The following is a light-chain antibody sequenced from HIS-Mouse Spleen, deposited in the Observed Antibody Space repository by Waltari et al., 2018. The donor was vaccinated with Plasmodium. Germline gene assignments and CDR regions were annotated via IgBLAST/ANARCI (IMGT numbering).Light chain of an antibody. CDR3: QQYGSSPPSWT. V-gene: IGKV3-20*01. CDR1: QSVSSSY. CDR2: GAS. J-gene: IGKJ1*01. Sequence: EIVLTQSPGTLSLSPGERATLSCRASQSVSSSYLAWYQQTPGQAPRLLIYGASGRATGLPDRFSGSGSGTDFTLTISRLEPEDFAVYYCQQYGSSPPSWTFGQGTKVEIK.